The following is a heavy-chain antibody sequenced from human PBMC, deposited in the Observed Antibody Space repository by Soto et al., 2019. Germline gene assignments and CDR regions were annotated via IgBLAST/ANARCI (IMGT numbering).Heavy chain of an antibody. CDR2: IKQDGSEK. Sequence: EVQLVESGGGLVQPGGSLRLSCAASGFTFSTYWMSWVRQAPGKGLEWVANIKQDGSEKYYVDSVKGRFTISRDNIKKSLDLQMNSLSAEATAVYYCASRYLEYCSSASCSAPYDYWGQGTLVTVSS. CDR1: GFTFSTYW. CDR3: ASRYLEYCSSASCSAPYDY. V-gene: IGHV3-7*05. D-gene: IGHD2-2*01. J-gene: IGHJ4*02.